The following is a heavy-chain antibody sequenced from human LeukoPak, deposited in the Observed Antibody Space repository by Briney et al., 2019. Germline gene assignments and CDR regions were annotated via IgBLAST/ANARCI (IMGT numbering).Heavy chain of an antibody. Sequence: QTGGSLRLSCAASGFTFTSLPLHWVRQAPGKGLEWVAVSSTHGSDEYYADSVKGRFTVFSDNSKKTVYLQMDSLRAEDTAVYHCAMDYYDSNGHSRGWDYWGQGTLVTVSS. J-gene: IGHJ4*02. CDR1: GFTFTSLP. CDR3: AMDYYDSNGHSRGWDY. V-gene: IGHV3-30*04. CDR2: SSTHGSDE. D-gene: IGHD3-22*01.